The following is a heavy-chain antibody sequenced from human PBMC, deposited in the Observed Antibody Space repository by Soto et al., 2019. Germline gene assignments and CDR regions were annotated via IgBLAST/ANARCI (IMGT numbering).Heavy chain of an antibody. CDR1: GYIFVNYG. J-gene: IGHJ6*02. CDR3: VKVDNYVTPNPQDV. CDR2: ISPYTGNT. V-gene: IGHV1-18*01. D-gene: IGHD3-16*01. Sequence: QVQLVQSGDEVKKPGASVKVSCKASGYIFVNYGIAWVRQAPGQGLEWMGWISPYTGNTHSASKVQGRLTMTTDTSTSTAYMDLGSLTSDGTAVYYCVKVDNYVTPNPQDVWGQGTTVTVSS.